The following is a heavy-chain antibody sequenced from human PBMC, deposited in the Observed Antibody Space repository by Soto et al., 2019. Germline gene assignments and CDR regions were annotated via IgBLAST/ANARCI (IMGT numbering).Heavy chain of an antibody. J-gene: IGHJ3*02. V-gene: IGHV4-30-4*02. CDR2: IYYSGST. CDR1: GGSISSGDYY. CDR3: ARVLATRSRGFDI. Sequence: KPSDTLSLTCTVSGGSISSGDYYWSWIRQPPGKGLEWIGYIYYSGSTYYNPSLKSRVTISVDTSKNQFSLKLSSVTAADTAVYYCARVLATRSRGFDIWGQGTMVTVS.